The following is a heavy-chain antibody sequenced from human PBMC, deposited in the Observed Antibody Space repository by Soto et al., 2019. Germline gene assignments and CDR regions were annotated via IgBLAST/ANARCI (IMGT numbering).Heavy chain of an antibody. J-gene: IGHJ6*02. V-gene: IGHV5-51*01. Sequence: GESLKISCKGSGYSFISYWIGWVRQIPGKGLEWMGIIYPGDSDTRYSPSFQGQVTISADKSISTAYLQWSSLKASDTAMYYCARRGAVALNYYYGMDVWGQGTTVTVSS. D-gene: IGHD6-19*01. CDR3: ARRGAVALNYYYGMDV. CDR2: IYPGDSDT. CDR1: GYSFISYW.